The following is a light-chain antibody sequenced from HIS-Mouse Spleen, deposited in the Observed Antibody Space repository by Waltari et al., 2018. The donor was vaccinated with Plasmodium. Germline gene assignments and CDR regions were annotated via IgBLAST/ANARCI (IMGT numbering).Light chain of an antibody. V-gene: IGLV3-10*01. CDR3: YSTDSSGNHRV. J-gene: IGLJ3*02. Sequence: SYELTPPPSVSVSPGQTARITCSGDDLPKKYAYWYQQKSGQAPVLVIYEDSKRPSGIPERFSGSSSGTMATLTISGAQVEDEADYYCYSTDSSGNHRVFGGGTKLTVL. CDR1: DLPKKY. CDR2: EDS.